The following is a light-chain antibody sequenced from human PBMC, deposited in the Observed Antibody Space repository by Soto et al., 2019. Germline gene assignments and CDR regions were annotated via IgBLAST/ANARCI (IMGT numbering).Light chain of an antibody. CDR2: EVS. J-gene: IGLJ2*01. V-gene: IGLV2-14*01. CDR1: SSDLGDNNY. Sequence: QSALTQPASVSESPGQSITISCTGTSSDLGDNNYVSWYQQHPGRAPKLLIFEVSNRPSGVSNRFSGSKSGTSASLAITGLQAEDEADYYCQSYDSSLSGSYVVFGGGTKLTVL. CDR3: QSYDSSLSGSYVV.